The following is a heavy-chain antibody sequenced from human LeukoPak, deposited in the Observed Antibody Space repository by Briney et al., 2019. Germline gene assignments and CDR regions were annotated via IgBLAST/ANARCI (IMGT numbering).Heavy chain of an antibody. Sequence: SETLSLTCTVSGGSISSSSYYWGWIRRPPGKGLEWIGSIYYSGSTYYNPSLKSRVTISADTSKNQFSLKLSSVTAADTAVYYCARLGDITMVRPFDYWGQGTLATVSS. D-gene: IGHD3-10*01. CDR1: GGSISSSSYY. CDR2: IYYSGST. J-gene: IGHJ4*02. CDR3: ARLGDITMVRPFDY. V-gene: IGHV4-39*01.